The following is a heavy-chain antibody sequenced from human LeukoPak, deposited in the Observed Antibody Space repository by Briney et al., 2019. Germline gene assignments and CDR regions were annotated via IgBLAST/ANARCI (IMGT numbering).Heavy chain of an antibody. D-gene: IGHD3-22*01. J-gene: IGHJ4*02. V-gene: IGHV3-33*01. Sequence: GGSLRLSCVASGFTFSSYGMHWVRQAPGKGLEWVAVIWYDGTNKYYADSVKGRFTISRDSSKNTLYLQMNSLRAEDTAVYYCARAAYDNSGYLTLWGQGTLVTVSS. CDR3: ARAAYDNSGYLTL. CDR1: GFTFSSYG. CDR2: IWYDGTNK.